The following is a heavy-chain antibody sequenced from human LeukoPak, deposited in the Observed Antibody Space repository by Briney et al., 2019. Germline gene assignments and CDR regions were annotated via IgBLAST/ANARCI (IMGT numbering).Heavy chain of an antibody. CDR1: GGSISSGGYS. Sequence: SETLSLTCTVSGGSISSGGYSWSWIRQPPGKGLEWIGYIYYSGSTYYNPSLKSRVTISVDTSKNQFSLKLSSVTAADTAVYYCARDLGSSTNWFDPWGQGTLVTVSS. D-gene: IGHD6-13*01. CDR3: ARDLGSSTNWFDP. V-gene: IGHV4-30-4*07. J-gene: IGHJ5*02. CDR2: IYYSGST.